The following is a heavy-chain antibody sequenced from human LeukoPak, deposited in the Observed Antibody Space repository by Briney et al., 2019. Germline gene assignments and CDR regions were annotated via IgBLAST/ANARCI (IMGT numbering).Heavy chain of an antibody. D-gene: IGHD1-14*01. CDR3: ARGVEPLAANTLAY. J-gene: IGHJ4*02. CDR2: LYSDGNT. CDR1: GFTVITND. V-gene: IGHV3-53*01. Sequence: GGSLSLSCAASGFTVITNDMTWAPRAPGKGVEWGSVLYSDGNTKYADSVQGRFTISRDNSKKTLYLEMNSLSPDDTAVYYCARGVEPLAANTLAYWGQGTLVTVSS.